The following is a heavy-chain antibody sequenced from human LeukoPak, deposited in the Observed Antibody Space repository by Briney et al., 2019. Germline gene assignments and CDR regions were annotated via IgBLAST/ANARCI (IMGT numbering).Heavy chain of an antibody. D-gene: IGHD3-22*01. CDR3: ARRGGGYYDSSGYYYY. J-gene: IGHJ4*02. Sequence: SETLSLTCTVSGGSISSSRYYWGWIRQPPGKGLEWIGSIYYSGSTYYNPSLKSRVTISVDTSKNQFSLKLSSVTAADAAVYYCARRGGGYYDSSGYYYYWGQGTLVTVSS. V-gene: IGHV4-39*01. CDR2: IYYSGST. CDR1: GGSISSSRYY.